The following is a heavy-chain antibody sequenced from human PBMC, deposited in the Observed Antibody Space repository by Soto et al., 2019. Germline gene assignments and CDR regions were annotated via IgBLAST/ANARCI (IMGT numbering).Heavy chain of an antibody. CDR3: ARGDGSTFNWFDP. V-gene: IGHV4-39*01. D-gene: IGHD6-19*01. J-gene: IGHJ5*02. CDR1: GGASSSFNYF. Sequence: QLQLQEPGPGLVKPSETLSLTCTVSGGASSSFNYFWGGIRQPPGKGLEWIGSLYYSGNTYYNPSLQSRVTIAVDTSKKQCTLKLRSVPAADTAVYYCARGDGSTFNWFDPWGQGTLVTVAP. CDR2: LYYSGNT.